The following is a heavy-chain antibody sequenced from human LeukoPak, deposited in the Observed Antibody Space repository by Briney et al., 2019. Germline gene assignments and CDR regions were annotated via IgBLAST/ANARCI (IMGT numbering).Heavy chain of an antibody. D-gene: IGHD4-17*01. J-gene: IGHJ4*02. CDR3: AKGDTTAARYYFDY. CDR2: ISSSGSTI. V-gene: IGHV3-48*03. Sequence: GGSLRLSCAASGFTFSSYEMNWVRQAPGKGLEWVSYISSSGSTIYYADSVKGRFTISRDNAKNSLYLQMNSLRAEDTAVYYCAKGDTTAARYYFDYWGQGTLVTVSS. CDR1: GFTFSSYE.